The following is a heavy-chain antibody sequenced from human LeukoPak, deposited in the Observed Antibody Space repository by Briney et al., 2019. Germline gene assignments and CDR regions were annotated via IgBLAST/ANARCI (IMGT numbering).Heavy chain of an antibody. CDR3: ARQRMGGDEDHGAFDY. Sequence: SETLSLTCTVSGGSISSSSYYWGWIRQPPGKGLEWIGSIYYSGSTYYNPSLKSRVTISVDTSKNQFSLKLSSVTAADTAGYYCARQRMGGDEDHGAFDYWGQGTLVTVSS. CDR2: IYYSGST. D-gene: IGHD4-17*01. V-gene: IGHV4-39*01. J-gene: IGHJ4*02. CDR1: GGSISSSSYY.